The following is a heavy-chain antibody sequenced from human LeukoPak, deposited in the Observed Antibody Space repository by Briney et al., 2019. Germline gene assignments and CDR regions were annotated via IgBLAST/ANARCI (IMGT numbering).Heavy chain of an antibody. CDR1: GGSISSGSYY. V-gene: IGHV4-61*02. Sequence: SETLSLTCTVSGGSISSGSYYWSWIRQPAGKGLEWIGRIYTSGSTNYNPSLKRRVTISVDASKNQFSLKLSSVTAADTAVYYCARDNDFWSAWGQGILVTVSS. D-gene: IGHD3-3*01. CDR2: IYTSGST. J-gene: IGHJ5*02. CDR3: ARDNDFWSA.